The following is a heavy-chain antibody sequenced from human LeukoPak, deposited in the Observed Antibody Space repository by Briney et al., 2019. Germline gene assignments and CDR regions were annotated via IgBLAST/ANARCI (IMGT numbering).Heavy chain of an antibody. V-gene: IGHV3-66*01. Sequence: GGSLRLSCAASGFTVSSNYMSWVRQAPGKGLEWVSVIYSGGSTYYADSVKGRFTISRDNSKNTLYLQMNSLRAEDTAVYYCARATYYYDSSGYYSYYGMDVWGQGTTVTVSS. CDR3: ARATYYYDSSGYYSYYGMDV. J-gene: IGHJ6*02. CDR1: GFTVSSNY. CDR2: IYSGGST. D-gene: IGHD3-22*01.